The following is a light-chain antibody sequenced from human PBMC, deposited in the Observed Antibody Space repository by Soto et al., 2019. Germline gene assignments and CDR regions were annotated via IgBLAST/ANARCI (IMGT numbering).Light chain of an antibody. CDR2: DVS. Sequence: SALTQPASVSGSPGQSITISCTGTSSDVGGYNYVSWYQQHPGKAPKLIIFDVSNRPSGVSNRLSGSKSGNTASLTISGLQAEDEADYYCTSYTSSSTYVFGTGTKVTVL. CDR3: TSYTSSSTYV. CDR1: SSDVGGYNY. V-gene: IGLV2-14*01. J-gene: IGLJ1*01.